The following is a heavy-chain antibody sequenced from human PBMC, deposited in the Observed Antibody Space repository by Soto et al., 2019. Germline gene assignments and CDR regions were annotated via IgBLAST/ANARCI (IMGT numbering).Heavy chain of an antibody. CDR2: IYYSGST. Sequence: QVQLQESGPGLGKPYQTLSLPSTVSGGSISSGGYYWSWIRQHPGKGLEWIGYIYYSGSTYYNPSLKSRVTISVDTSKNQFSLKLSSVTAADTAVYYCARGVRSQGEKSFDIWGQGTMLTVSS. D-gene: IGHD3-16*01. V-gene: IGHV4-31*03. J-gene: IGHJ3*02. CDR3: ARGVRSQGEKSFDI. CDR1: GGSISSGGYY.